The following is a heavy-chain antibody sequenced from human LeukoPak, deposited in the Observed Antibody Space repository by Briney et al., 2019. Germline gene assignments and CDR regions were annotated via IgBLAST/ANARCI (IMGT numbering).Heavy chain of an antibody. CDR2: INPNSGGT. CDR1: GYTFTCYY. J-gene: IGHJ4*02. D-gene: IGHD3-9*01. V-gene: IGHV1-2*02. CDR3: ARVLRYFDWSPFDY. Sequence: ASVKVSCKASGYTFTCYYMHWVRQAPGQGLEWMGWINPNSGGTNYAQKFQGRVTMTRDTSISTAYMELSRLRSDDTAVYYCARVLRYFDWSPFDYWGQGTLVTVSS.